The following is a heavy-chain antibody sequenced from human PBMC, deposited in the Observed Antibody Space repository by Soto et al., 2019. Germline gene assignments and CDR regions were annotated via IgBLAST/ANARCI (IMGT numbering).Heavy chain of an antibody. J-gene: IGHJ4*02. Sequence: ASVKVSCKTSGYTFSGHFLQWVRQAPGAGPEWMGWINPNTGNTKYGQKFEGRVTMTRDMSSSTAYMELTRLTVDDTAVYFCARAGSYCSGGSCSFAFWGQGSLVTVSS. V-gene: IGHV1-2*02. D-gene: IGHD2-15*01. CDR3: ARAGSYCSGGSCSFAF. CDR1: GYTFSGHF. CDR2: INPNTGNT.